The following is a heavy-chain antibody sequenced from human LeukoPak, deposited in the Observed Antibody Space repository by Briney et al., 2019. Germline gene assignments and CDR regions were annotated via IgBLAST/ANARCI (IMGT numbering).Heavy chain of an antibody. CDR2: FDPEDGET. CDR1: GYTLTELS. J-gene: IGHJ4*02. D-gene: IGHD3-22*01. Sequence: ASVKVSCKVSGYTLTELSMHWLRQAPGKGLEWMGGFDPEDGETIDAQKFQGRVTMTEDTSTDTDYMELSSLSSEDTAVYYCATDLDSSGYTNWGQGTLVTVSS. V-gene: IGHV1-24*01. CDR3: ATDLDSSGYTN.